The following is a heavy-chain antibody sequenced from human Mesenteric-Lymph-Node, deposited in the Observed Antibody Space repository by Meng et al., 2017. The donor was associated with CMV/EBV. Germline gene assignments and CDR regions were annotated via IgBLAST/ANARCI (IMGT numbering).Heavy chain of an antibody. CDR3: ARDPRSYGSGSYPVDY. Sequence: YTFTSYYIQWVRQAPGQGLEWTGIINPSGGSTGYAQRFQGRVTMTRDTSTSTVYMELSRLRSEDTAVYYCARDPRSYGSGSYPVDYWGQGTLVTVSS. D-gene: IGHD3-10*01. J-gene: IGHJ4*02. CDR1: YTFTSYY. V-gene: IGHV1-46*01. CDR2: INPSGGST.